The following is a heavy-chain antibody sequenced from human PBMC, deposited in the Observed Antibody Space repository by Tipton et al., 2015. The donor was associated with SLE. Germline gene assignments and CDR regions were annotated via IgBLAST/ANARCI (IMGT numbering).Heavy chain of an antibody. CDR1: GGSISSSSYY. D-gene: IGHD3-16*01. CDR2: SYYSGST. V-gene: IGHV4-39*07. Sequence: TLSLTCTVSGGSISSSSYYWGWIRQPPGKGLEWIGSSYYSGSTYYNPSLKSRVTISVDTSKNQFSLKLSSVTAADTAVYYCARDRGTMITGWFDPWGQGTLVTVSS. CDR3: ARDRGTMITGWFDP. J-gene: IGHJ5*02.